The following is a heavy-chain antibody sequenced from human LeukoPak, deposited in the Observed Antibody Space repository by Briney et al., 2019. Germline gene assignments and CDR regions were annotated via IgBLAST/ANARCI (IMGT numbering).Heavy chain of an antibody. D-gene: IGHD3-10*01. V-gene: IGHV4-30-2*01. CDR3: AKELWFVNAPGSWFDP. CDR1: GDSLSRGDYS. Sequence: SVTQSLTYAVSGDSLSRGDYSWSRIRQPSGKGLEGIGYMFHSGSPYYNPPLKSRVTISQDKSKNTFSLRLTSVTAADTAVYYCAKELWFVNAPGSWFDPWGQGTLVTVSS. J-gene: IGHJ5*02. CDR2: MFHSGSP.